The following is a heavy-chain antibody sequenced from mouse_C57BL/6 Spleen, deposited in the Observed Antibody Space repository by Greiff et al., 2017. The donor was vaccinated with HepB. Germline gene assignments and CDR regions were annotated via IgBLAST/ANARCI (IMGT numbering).Heavy chain of an antibody. Sequence: QVQLQQPGAELVRPGTSVKLSCKASGYTFTSYWMHWVKQRPGQGLEWIGVIDPSDSYTNYNQKFKGKATLTVDTSSSTAYMQLSSLTSEDSAVYYCASPLLITTVFDYWGQGTTLTVSS. CDR3: ASPLLITTVFDY. V-gene: IGHV1-59*01. D-gene: IGHD1-1*01. CDR1: GYTFTSYW. J-gene: IGHJ2*01. CDR2: IDPSDSYT.